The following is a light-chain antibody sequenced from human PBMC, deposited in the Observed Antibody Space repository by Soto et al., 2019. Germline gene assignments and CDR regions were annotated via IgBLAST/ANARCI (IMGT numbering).Light chain of an antibody. CDR2: GAS. CDR1: QSVGSN. Sequence: EIVMTQSPATLSVSPGERVTLSCRARQSVGSNLAWYQQKPGQAPRLLIYGASTRAAGIPDRFSGSGSGTDFTLTISRLEPEDFAVYYCQQYGSSPLTFGQGTKVDIK. J-gene: IGKJ1*01. V-gene: IGKV3-20*01. CDR3: QQYGSSPLT.